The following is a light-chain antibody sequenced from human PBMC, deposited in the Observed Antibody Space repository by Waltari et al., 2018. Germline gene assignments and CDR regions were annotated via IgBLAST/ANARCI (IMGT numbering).Light chain of an antibody. CDR3: QQYYITPPT. J-gene: IGKJ1*01. Sequence: DIVMTQSPDSLAVSLGERATINCKSSQTVLYSSNNKNYLAWYHQKPGQPPKLLIYWASTRESGVPDRFSGSGSGTDFTLTISSLQAEDVAVYYCQQYYITPPTFGQGTKVEIK. V-gene: IGKV4-1*01. CDR2: WAS. CDR1: QTVLYSSNNKNY.